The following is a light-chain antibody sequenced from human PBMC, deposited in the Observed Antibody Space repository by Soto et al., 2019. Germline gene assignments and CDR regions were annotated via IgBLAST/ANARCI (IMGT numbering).Light chain of an antibody. CDR1: QSFSSSY. V-gene: IGKV3-20*01. Sequence: EIVLTQSPGTLSLSPGEGATLSCRTSQSFSSSYLAWYQQKPGQAPRLLIYGDSSRAAGIPDRFSGSGSGTDFTLTISSLEPEDFAVYYCQQYGSSSYTFGQGTKLESK. J-gene: IGKJ2*01. CDR3: QQYGSSSYT. CDR2: GDS.